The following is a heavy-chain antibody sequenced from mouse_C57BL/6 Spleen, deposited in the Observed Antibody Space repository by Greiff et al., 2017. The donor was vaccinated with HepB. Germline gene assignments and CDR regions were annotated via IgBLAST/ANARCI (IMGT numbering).Heavy chain of an antibody. J-gene: IGHJ4*01. V-gene: IGHV1-54*01. D-gene: IGHD1-1*01. CDR3: ARSSYYYGSSHYYAMDY. CDR2: INPGSGGT. CDR1: GYAFTNYL. Sequence: QVQLQQSGAELVRPGTSVKVSCKASGYAFTNYLIEWVKQRPGQGLEWIGVINPGSGGTNYNEKFKGKATLTADKSSSTAYMQLSSLTSEDSAVYFCARSSYYYGSSHYYAMDYWGQGTSVTVSS.